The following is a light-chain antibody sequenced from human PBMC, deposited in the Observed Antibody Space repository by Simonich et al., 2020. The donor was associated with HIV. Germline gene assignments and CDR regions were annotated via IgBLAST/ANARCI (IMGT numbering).Light chain of an antibody. CDR1: QSVSSSN. CDR3: HQYNNWLFT. V-gene: IGKV3-15*01. J-gene: IGKJ3*01. CDR2: DAA. Sequence: EIVLTQSPGTLSLSPGERATLSCRASQSVSSSNLAWYQQKPGQSPRLLIYDAATRATGIPAKFSGSWSGTEFTLTISSLQSEDIAIYYCHQYNNWLFTFGPGTKVDVE.